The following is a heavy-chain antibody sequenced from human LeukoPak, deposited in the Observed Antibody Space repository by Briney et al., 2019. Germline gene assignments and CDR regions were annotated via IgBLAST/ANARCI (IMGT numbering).Heavy chain of an antibody. CDR1: GYSITRGYN. CDR3: GRGEGGEFDP. Sequence: SETLSLTCTVSGYSITRGYNWGWVRQSPGKGLEWIASISHAGDTYYNPSLKSRVTISVDTSKNHFSLNLASVTAPDTSVYFWGRGEGGEFDPGGQGPLVPVSS. J-gene: IGHJ5*02. V-gene: IGHV4-38-2*02. CDR2: ISHAGDT. D-gene: IGHD3-16*01.